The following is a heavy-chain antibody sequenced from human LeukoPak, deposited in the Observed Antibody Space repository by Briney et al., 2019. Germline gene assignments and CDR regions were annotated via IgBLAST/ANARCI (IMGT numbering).Heavy chain of an antibody. CDR2: IYYSGTT. J-gene: IGHJ4*02. Sequence: SQTLSLTCTVSCGSISSGGYYWSWIRQHPGKGLEWIGCIYYSGTTYYNPSLKSRITISVDTSQNQFSLKLTSVTAADTAVYYCASFYCSSGSCYSEDYWGQGTLVTVSS. CDR1: CGSISSGGYY. V-gene: IGHV4-31*03. D-gene: IGHD2-15*01. CDR3: ASFYCSSGSCYSEDY.